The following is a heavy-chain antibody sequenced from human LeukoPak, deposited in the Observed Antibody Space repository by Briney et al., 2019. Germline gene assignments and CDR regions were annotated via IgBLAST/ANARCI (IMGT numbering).Heavy chain of an antibody. CDR1: GFTFSSYG. Sequence: GGSLRLSCAASGFTFSSYGMHWVRQAPGKGLEWVSYISSSGNTKYYADSVKGRFTISRDNSKNTLYLQMNSLRAEDTAVYYCARTGGYSSSWYSYYFDYWGQGTLVTVSS. J-gene: IGHJ4*02. V-gene: IGHV3-48*01. D-gene: IGHD6-13*01. CDR2: ISSSGNTK. CDR3: ARTGGYSSSWYSYYFDY.